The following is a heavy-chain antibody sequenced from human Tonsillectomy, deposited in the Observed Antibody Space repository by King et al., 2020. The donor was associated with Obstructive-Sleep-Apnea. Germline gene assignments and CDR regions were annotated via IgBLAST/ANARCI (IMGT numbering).Heavy chain of an antibody. D-gene: IGHD2-2*01. CDR2: IYYSGST. CDR1: GYSISNGYY. Sequence: QLQESGPGLVIPSETLSLTCTVSGYSISNGYYWGWIRQPPGKGLEWIGSIYYSGSTYYNPSLKSRVTISVDTSKNQFSLKLSSVTAADTAVYYCAGDIPPAATLNFDYWGQGTLVTVSS. CDR3: AGDIPPAATLNFDY. J-gene: IGHJ4*02. V-gene: IGHV4-38-2*02.